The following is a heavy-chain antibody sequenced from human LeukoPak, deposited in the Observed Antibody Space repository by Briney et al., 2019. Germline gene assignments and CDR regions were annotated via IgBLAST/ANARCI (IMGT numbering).Heavy chain of an antibody. V-gene: IGHV7-4-1*02. CDR2: INTNTGNP. D-gene: IGHD4-23*01. Sequence: GASVKVSCKASGYTFSSCAMNWVRQAPGQGLEWMGWINTNTGNPTYAQGLTGRFVFSLDTSVSTVYLQISSLKAEDTAVYYCARVFPGGPYGMDVWGQGTTVTVSS. CDR3: ARVFPGGPYGMDV. J-gene: IGHJ6*02. CDR1: GYTFSSCA.